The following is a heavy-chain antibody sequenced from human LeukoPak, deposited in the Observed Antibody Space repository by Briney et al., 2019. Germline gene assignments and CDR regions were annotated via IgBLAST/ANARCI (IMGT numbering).Heavy chain of an antibody. V-gene: IGHV3-20*01. CDR2: INWNGGST. CDR3: ARLSLGGSMYYFDY. Sequence: PGGSLRLFCAASGFTFDDYGMSWVRQAPGKGLEWVSGINWNGGSTGYADSVKGRFTISRDNAKNSLYLQMNSLRAEDTALYHCARLSLGGSMYYFDYWGQGTLVTVSS. CDR1: GFTFDDYG. D-gene: IGHD6-25*01. J-gene: IGHJ4*02.